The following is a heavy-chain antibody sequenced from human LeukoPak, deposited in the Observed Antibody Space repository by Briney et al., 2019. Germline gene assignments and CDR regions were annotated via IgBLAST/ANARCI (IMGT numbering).Heavy chain of an antibody. D-gene: IGHD1-14*01. Sequence: GSLRLSCEVSGFTFDNNDMHWVRQTTGKGLEWVSAIGSAGYTYYADSVRGRFTITRDNAKQSLYLQMNSLRVEDTAVYHCVRQPDSARYGFDYWGRGTQVTVSS. CDR3: VRQPDSARYGFDY. CDR1: GFTFDNND. J-gene: IGHJ4*02. V-gene: IGHV3-13*01. CDR2: IGSAGYT.